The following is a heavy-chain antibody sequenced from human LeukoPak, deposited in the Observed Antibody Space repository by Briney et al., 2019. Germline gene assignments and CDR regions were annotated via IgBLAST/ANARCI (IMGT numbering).Heavy chain of an antibody. CDR3: ARDSVLRYFDWSSTCFDY. D-gene: IGHD3-9*01. CDR2: ISAYNGNT. Sequence: ASVKVSCKTSGYTFTTYGISWVRQAPGQGLEWMGWISAYNGNTNYAQKLQGRVTMTTDTSTSTAYMELRSLRSDDTAVYYCARDSVLRYFDWSSTCFDYWGQGTLVTVSS. CDR1: GYTFTTYG. J-gene: IGHJ4*02. V-gene: IGHV1-18*01.